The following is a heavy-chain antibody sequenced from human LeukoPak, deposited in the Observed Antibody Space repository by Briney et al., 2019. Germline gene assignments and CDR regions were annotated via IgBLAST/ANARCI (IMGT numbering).Heavy chain of an antibody. CDR3: ARVSISGWNYYYYGMDV. CDR1: GGSISSYY. D-gene: IGHD6-19*01. J-gene: IGHJ6*02. CDR2: IYYSGST. V-gene: IGHV4-59*01. Sequence: SETLFLTCTVSGGSISSYYWSWIRQPPGKGLEWIGYIYYSGSTNYNPSLKSRVTISVDTSKNQFSLKLSSVTAADTAVYYCARVSISGWNYYYYGMDVWGQGTTVTVSS.